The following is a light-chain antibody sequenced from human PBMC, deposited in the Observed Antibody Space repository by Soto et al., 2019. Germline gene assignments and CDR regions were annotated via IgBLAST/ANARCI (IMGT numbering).Light chain of an antibody. Sequence: QLVLTQPPSASASLGASVKLTCTLSSGHNSYAIAWHQQQPEKGPRYLMKLNSDGSHSKGDGIPDRFSGSSSGAERYLTIASLQYEDEADYYCQTSSTDIRVFGGGTKLTVL. V-gene: IGLV4-69*01. CDR1: SGHNSYA. J-gene: IGLJ3*02. CDR3: QTSSTDIRV. CDR2: LNSDGSH.